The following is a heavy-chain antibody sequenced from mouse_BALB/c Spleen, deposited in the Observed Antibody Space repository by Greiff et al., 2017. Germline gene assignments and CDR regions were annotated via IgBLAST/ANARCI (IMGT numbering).Heavy chain of an antibody. D-gene: IGHD1-2*01. V-gene: IGHV3-2*02. CDR3: ARTTATAMDY. CDR2: ISYSGST. Sequence: EVQGVESGPGLVKPSQSLSLTCTVTGYSITSDYAWNWIRQFPGNKLEWMGYISYSGSTSYNPSLKSRISITRDTSKNQFFLQLNSVTTEDTATYYCARTTATAMDYWGQGTSVTVSS. CDR1: GYSITSDYA. J-gene: IGHJ4*01.